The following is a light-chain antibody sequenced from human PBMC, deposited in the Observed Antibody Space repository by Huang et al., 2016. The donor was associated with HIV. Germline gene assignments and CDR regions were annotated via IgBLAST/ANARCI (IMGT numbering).Light chain of an antibody. CDR2: GAS. CDR1: QSVTSN. Sequence: EIVMTQYPATRSVSPGERANLSCRASQSVTSNLAWYHQKPGQAPRRLIYGASTRATGIPAMFSGSGSGTDFTLTISSLQSEDFAVYYCQQYNNWPYTFGQGTKLEIK. V-gene: IGKV3-15*01. CDR3: QQYNNWPYT. J-gene: IGKJ2*01.